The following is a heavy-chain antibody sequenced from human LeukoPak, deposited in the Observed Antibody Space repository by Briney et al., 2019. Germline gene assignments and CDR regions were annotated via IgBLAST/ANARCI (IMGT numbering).Heavy chain of an antibody. CDR3: TRFGGSGSSTLYSFDY. J-gene: IGHJ4*02. D-gene: IGHD3-10*01. V-gene: IGHV3-23*01. CDR2: LSGDSSSI. Sequence: GGSLRLSCAASQFTFNNNAMSWVRQAPGKGLEWVSGLSGDSSSIYYAASVKGRFTISRDNSKNRLYLQMNSLRAEDTAVYYCTRFGGSGSSTLYSFDYWGQGSLVTVAP. CDR1: QFTFNNNA.